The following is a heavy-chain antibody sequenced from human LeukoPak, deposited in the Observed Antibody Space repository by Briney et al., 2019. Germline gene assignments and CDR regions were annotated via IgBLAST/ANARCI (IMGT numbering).Heavy chain of an antibody. V-gene: IGHV3-48*04. D-gene: IGHD6-13*01. J-gene: IGHJ4*02. CDR2: ISSSSTI. CDR3: ARARGMRVAAAGNDY. Sequence: GGSLRLSCAASGFTFSSYSMNWVRQAPGKGLEWVSYISSSSTIYYADSVKRRFTISRDNAKNSLFLQMNSLRAEDTAVYYCARARGMRVAAAGNDYWGQGTLVTVSS. CDR1: GFTFSSYS.